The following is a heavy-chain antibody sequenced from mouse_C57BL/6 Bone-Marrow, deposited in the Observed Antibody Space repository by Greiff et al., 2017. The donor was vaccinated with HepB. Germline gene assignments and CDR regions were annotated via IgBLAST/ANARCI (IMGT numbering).Heavy chain of an antibody. V-gene: IGHV1-55*01. D-gene: IGHD1-1*01. CDR1: GYTFTSYW. J-gene: IGHJ2*01. Sequence: QVQLKESGAELVKPGASVKMSCKASGYTFTSYWITWVKQRPGQGLEWIGDIYPGSGSTNYNEKFKSKATLTVDTSSSTAYMQLSSLTSEDSAVYYCARSHCYGSSYWGQGTTLTVSS. CDR2: IYPGSGST. CDR3: ARSHCYGSSY.